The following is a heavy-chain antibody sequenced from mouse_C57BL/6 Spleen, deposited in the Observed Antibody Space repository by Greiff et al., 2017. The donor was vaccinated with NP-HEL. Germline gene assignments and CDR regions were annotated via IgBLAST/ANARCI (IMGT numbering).Heavy chain of an antibody. CDR3: AREAYGNYSYYFDY. J-gene: IGHJ2*01. V-gene: IGHV1-52*01. Sequence: QVQLKQPGAELVRPGSSVKLSCKASGYTFTSYWMHWVKQRPIQGLEWIGNIDPSDSETHYNQKFKDKATLTVDKSSSTAYMQLSSLTSEDSAVYYCAREAYGNYSYYFDYWGQGTTLTVSS. D-gene: IGHD2-1*01. CDR1: GYTFTSYW. CDR2: IDPSDSET.